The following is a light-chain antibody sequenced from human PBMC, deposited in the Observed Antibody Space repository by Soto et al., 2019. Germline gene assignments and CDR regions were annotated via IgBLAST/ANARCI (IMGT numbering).Light chain of an antibody. Sequence: EILLPQSPGTLSLSPGERATLSCRASESVASSYLAWYQQTTGKPPSILIYGASTRDTGIPDRFSGSGSGTHFTLTISSLEPGDFEVYYCQHFGGNTFTFGQGTRLEIK. CDR1: ESVASSY. CDR3: QHFGGNTFT. V-gene: IGKV3-20*01. CDR2: GAS. J-gene: IGKJ5*01.